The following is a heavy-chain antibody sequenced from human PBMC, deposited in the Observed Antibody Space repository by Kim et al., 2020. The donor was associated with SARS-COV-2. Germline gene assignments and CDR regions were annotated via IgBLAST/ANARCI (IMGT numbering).Heavy chain of an antibody. CDR1: GFSLDDYG. D-gene: IGHD5-18*01. Sequence: GGSLRLSCAASGFSLDDYGMSWVRQVPGKGLEWVSGLSWNGGSTDYADSVKGRFTISRDSAKNSLYLQMNSLRAEDTALYHCARAGYSHGLGQYYGMNVWGQGTTVTVSS. CDR3: ARAGYSHGLGQYYGMNV. J-gene: IGHJ6*02. CDR2: LSWNGGST. V-gene: IGHV3-20*01.